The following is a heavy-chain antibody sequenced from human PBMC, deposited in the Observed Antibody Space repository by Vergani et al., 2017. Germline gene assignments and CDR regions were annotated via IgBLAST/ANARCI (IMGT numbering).Heavy chain of an antibody. Sequence: QVQLQQWGAGLLKPSETLSLTCAVSGGSFSGYYWSWIRQPPGKGLEWIGEINHSGSTNYNPSRKSRVTISVDTSKNQFSLKLSSVTAAATAVYYCARGPTYYEFWSGYYGWWFDPWGQGTLVTVSS. J-gene: IGHJ5*02. V-gene: IGHV4-34*01. CDR3: ARGPTYYEFWSGYYGWWFDP. CDR2: INHSGST. CDR1: GGSFSGYY. D-gene: IGHD3-3*01.